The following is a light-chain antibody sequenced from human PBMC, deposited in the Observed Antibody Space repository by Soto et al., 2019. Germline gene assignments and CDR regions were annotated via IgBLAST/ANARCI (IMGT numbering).Light chain of an antibody. J-gene: IGKJ4*01. CDR1: QSVSSSS. CDR3: QQYGSSPLT. CDR2: GAS. Sequence: VLTQSPGTMSLSPGERAILSCRASQSVSSSSLAWYQQYPCQAPRLLIYGASSRATGIPDRFRGSGSGTDLTLTISRLETEDVEVYYCQQYGSSPLTFGGGTKVEIK. V-gene: IGKV3-20*01.